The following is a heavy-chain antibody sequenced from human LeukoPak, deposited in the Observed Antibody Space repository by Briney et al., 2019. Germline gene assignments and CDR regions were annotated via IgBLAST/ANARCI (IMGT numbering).Heavy chain of an antibody. CDR2: IKQDGSEK. V-gene: IGHV3-7*04. D-gene: IGHD4-17*01. J-gene: IGHJ4*02. Sequence: GGSLRLSCAASGLTFSRSWMNWVRQAPGKGLEWVANIKQDGSEKYYVDSVKGRFTISRDNAKNSLYLQMNSLRAEDTAVYYCARGYGDSIHFDYWGQGTLVTVPS. CDR3: ARGYGDSIHFDY. CDR1: GLTFSRSW.